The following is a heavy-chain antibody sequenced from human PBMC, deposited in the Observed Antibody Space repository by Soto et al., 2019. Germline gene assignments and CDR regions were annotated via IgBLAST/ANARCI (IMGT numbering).Heavy chain of an antibody. D-gene: IGHD3-10*01. J-gene: IGHJ4*02. CDR2: INPNSGGT. Sequence: ASVKVSCKASGYTFTGYYMHWVRQAPGQGLEWMGWINPNSGGTNYAQKFQGWVTMTRDTSISTAYMELSRLRSDDTAVYYCARDPHGSGSSFDYWGQGTLVTVSS. CDR1: GYTFTGYY. CDR3: ARDPHGSGSSFDY. V-gene: IGHV1-2*04.